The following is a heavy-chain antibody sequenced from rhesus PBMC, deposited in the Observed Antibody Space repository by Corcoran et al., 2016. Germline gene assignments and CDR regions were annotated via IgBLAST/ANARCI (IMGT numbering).Heavy chain of an antibody. D-gene: IGHD2-39*01. Sequence: EVQLVESGGGLVQPGGSLRLSCAASGFTFNNYDMSWVRQAPGKGLEWVSYITYPGETIYYADSVRGRFTISRDNAKNSLSLQMSSLRAEDTAVYYCVSGRLSRFDVWGPGVLVTVSS. V-gene: IGHV3-136*01. J-gene: IGHJ5-1*01. CDR2: ITYPGETI. CDR3: VSGRLSRFDV. CDR1: GFTFNNYD.